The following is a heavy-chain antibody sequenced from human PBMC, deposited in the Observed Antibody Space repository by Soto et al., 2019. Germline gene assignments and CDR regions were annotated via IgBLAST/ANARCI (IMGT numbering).Heavy chain of an antibody. J-gene: IGHJ4*02. V-gene: IGHV3-30-3*01. CDR2: ISYGGSNK. D-gene: IGHD3-22*01. CDR3: ARTPETGGYYHYFDY. CDR1: GFTVSYYA. Sequence: GGSLRLSCAASGFTVSYYAMHWVRQAPGKGLEWVALISYGGSNKYYADSVKGRFTISRDNSENTLYLQMNSLGVEDTAVYYCARTPETGGYYHYFDYWGRGTLVTVSS.